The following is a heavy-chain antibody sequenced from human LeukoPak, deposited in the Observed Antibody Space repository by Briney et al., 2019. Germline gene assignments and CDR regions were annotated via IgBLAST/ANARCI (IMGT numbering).Heavy chain of an antibody. CDR3: ARDCGGDCYSYYYYGMDV. J-gene: IGHJ6*02. CDR2: ISAYNGNT. CDR1: GCTFTSYG. D-gene: IGHD2-21*02. V-gene: IGHV1-18*01. Sequence: GASVKVSCKASGCTFTSYGISWVRQAPGQGLEWMGWISAYNGNTNYAQKLQGRVTMTTDTSTSTAYMELRSLRSDDTVVYYCARDCGGDCYSYYYYGMDVWGQGTTVTVSS.